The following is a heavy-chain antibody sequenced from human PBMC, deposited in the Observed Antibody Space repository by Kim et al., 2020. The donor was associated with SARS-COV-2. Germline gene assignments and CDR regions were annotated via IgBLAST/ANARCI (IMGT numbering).Heavy chain of an antibody. Sequence: ASVKVSCKASGYTFTSYYMHWVRQAPGQGLEWMGIINPSGGSTSYAQKFQGRVTMTRDTSTSTVYMELSSLRSEDTAVYYCARVRAGWDWYDSSGPDHAFDIWGQGTMVTVSS. CDR2: INPSGGST. J-gene: IGHJ3*02. CDR3: ARVRAGWDWYDSSGPDHAFDI. CDR1: GYTFTSYY. D-gene: IGHD3-22*01. V-gene: IGHV1-46*01.